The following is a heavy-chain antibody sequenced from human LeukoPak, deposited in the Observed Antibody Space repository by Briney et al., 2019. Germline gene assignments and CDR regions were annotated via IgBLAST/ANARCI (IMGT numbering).Heavy chain of an antibody. CDR2: INPSAGTT. V-gene: IGHV1-46*01. Sequence: GASVKVSCKASGYTFTSYYMHWVRQGPGQGIEWMGLINPSAGTTTYAQKFQGRVTVTRDTSTSTVYMDLSSLKSEDTAVYYCARGKSSVWPVGLCMDVWGQGTTVTVSS. J-gene: IGHJ6*02. D-gene: IGHD6-19*01. CDR1: GYTFTSYY. CDR3: ARGKSSVWPVGLCMDV.